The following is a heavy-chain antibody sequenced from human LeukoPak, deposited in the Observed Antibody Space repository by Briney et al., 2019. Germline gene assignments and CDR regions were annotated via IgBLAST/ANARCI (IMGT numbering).Heavy chain of an antibody. J-gene: IGHJ4*02. CDR2: ISYDGYTQ. Sequence: GRSLRLSCAASGFIFSNYAIHWVRQAPGKGLEWVAAISYDGYTQHYADPVKGRFTISRDNSKNTMYLQINTLRTEDSAVYYCVKAYPTLTTSSVLGSWGQGTLVTVSS. CDR3: VKAYPTLTTSSVLGS. V-gene: IGHV3-30*18. D-gene: IGHD4-17*01. CDR1: GFIFSNYA.